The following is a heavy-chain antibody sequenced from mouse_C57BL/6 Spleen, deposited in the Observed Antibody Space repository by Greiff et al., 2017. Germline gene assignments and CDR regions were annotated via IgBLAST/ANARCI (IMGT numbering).Heavy chain of an antibody. CDR2: ISYSGST. D-gene: IGHD2-10*01. CDR3: ARPYYGAFAY. J-gene: IGHJ3*01. Sequence: DVQLVESGPGMVKPSQSLSLTCTVTGYSITSGYDWHWIRHFPGNKLEWMGYISYSGSTNYNPSLKSRISITHDTSKNHFFLKLNSVTTEDTATYYCARPYYGAFAYWGQGTLVTVSA. CDR1: GYSITSGYD. V-gene: IGHV3-1*01.